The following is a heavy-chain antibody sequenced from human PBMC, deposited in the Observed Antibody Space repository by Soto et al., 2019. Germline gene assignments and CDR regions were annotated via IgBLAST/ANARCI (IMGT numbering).Heavy chain of an antibody. CDR3: AKGGGYYGY. Sequence: EVQLLESGGGLVQPGGSLRLSCAGFGFTFTTSPMSWVRQAPGKGLEWVSVISGSGGTTYYADSVKGRFTISRDNSKNTVYLQMNSLRAENTAVYYCAKGGGYYGYGGQGTTVTVSS. V-gene: IGHV3-23*01. CDR1: GFTFTTSP. D-gene: IGHD3-10*01. CDR2: ISGSGGTT. J-gene: IGHJ6*02.